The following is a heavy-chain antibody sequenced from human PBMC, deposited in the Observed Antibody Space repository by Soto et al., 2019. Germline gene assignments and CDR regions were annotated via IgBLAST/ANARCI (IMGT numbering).Heavy chain of an antibody. V-gene: IGHV3-21*01. J-gene: IGHJ4*02. D-gene: IGHD2-2*01. CDR1: GFAFNNYG. CDR2: ISKSDYT. CDR3: AREDSIIIPAVSDF. Sequence: GGSLRLSCTVSGFAFNNYGIDWVRQAPGKGLEWVSSISKSDYTYYSDSVKGRFTISRDNAKNSVSLQMNTLRVEDTAVYYCAREDSIIIPAVSDFWGQGTLVTVSS.